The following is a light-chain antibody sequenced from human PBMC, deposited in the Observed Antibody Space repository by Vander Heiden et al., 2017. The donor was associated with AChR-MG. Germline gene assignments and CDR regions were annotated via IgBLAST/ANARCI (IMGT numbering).Light chain of an antibody. CDR1: SSDVGSYNL. Sequence: QSALTQPASVSGSPGQSITISCTGTSSDVGSYNLVSWYQQHPGKAPKLTIYEGSKRPSGVSNRFSGSKSGNTASLTISGLQAEDEADYYCCSYAGRLVFGGGTKLTVL. CDR2: EGS. V-gene: IGLV2-23*01. J-gene: IGLJ2*01. CDR3: CSYAGRLV.